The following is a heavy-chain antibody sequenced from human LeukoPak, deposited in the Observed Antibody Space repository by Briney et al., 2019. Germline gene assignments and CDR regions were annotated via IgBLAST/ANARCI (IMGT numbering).Heavy chain of an antibody. J-gene: IGHJ3*02. CDR1: GYTFTSYD. CDR3: ARGLTYSSSSSSAFDI. Sequence: ASVKVSCKASGYTFTSYDINWVRQATRQGLEWMGWMNPNSGNTGYAQKFQGRVTTTRNTSISTAYMELSSLRSEDTAVYYCARGLTYSSSSSSAFDIWGQGTMVTVSS. D-gene: IGHD6-6*01. V-gene: IGHV1-8*03. CDR2: MNPNSGNT.